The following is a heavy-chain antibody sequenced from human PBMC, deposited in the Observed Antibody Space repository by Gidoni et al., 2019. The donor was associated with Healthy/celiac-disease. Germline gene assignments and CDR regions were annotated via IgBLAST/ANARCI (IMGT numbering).Heavy chain of an antibody. CDR1: GFTFTSSA. J-gene: IGHJ6*02. D-gene: IGHD3-16*01. Sequence: QMQLVQSGPEVKKPGTSVKVSCKASGFTFTSSAMQWVRQARGQRLEWIGWNVVGSGNTNYAQKFQERVTMTRDMSTSTAYMELSSLRSEDTAVYYCAADSKNPGGYGMDVWGQGTTVTVSS. CDR3: AADSKNPGGYGMDV. CDR2: NVVGSGNT. V-gene: IGHV1-58*02.